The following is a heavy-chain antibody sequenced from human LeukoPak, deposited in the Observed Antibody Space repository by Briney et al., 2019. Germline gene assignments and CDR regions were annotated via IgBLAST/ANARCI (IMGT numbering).Heavy chain of an antibody. V-gene: IGHV3-30*02. Sequence: PGGSLRLSCAASGFSLSSYGIHWVRQAPGKGLEWVAFIRYDGSNKYYADSVKGRFTISRDSSRNTLYLQMNSLRPEDTAVYYCARVYVIAAAPRIFDYWGQGTLVTVSS. CDR1: GFSLSSYG. J-gene: IGHJ4*02. CDR2: IRYDGSNK. CDR3: ARVYVIAAAPRIFDY. D-gene: IGHD6-13*01.